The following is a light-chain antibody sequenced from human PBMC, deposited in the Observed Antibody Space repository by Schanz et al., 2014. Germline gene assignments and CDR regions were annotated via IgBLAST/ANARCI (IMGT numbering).Light chain of an antibody. V-gene: IGLV2-23*01. J-gene: IGLJ3*02. Sequence: QSALTQPASVSGSPGQSITISCTGTSSDVGSTYLVSWYQHHPGQAPKLMILGGSIRPSGVSSRFSGSKSANTASLTISGLQAEDEADYYCCSYAGRPWVFGGGTKLTVL. CDR3: CSYAGRPWV. CDR1: SSDVGSTYL. CDR2: GGS.